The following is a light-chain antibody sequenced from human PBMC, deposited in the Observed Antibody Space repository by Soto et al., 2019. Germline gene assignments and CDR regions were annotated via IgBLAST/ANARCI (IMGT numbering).Light chain of an antibody. Sequence: AIRMTQSPSSLSASTGDRVPITFQASQGIISYLAWYQQKPGKAPKLLIYAASTLQSGVPSRFSGSGSGTDFTLTISCLQSEDFATYYCQQYYSYPTFGQGTKVDI. CDR3: QQYYSYPT. CDR1: QGIISY. CDR2: AAS. V-gene: IGKV1-8*01. J-gene: IGKJ1*01.